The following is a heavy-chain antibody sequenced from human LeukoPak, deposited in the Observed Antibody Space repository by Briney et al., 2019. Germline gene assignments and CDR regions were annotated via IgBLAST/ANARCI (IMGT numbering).Heavy chain of an antibody. Sequence: GGSLRLSCAASGFTFSSYAMHWVRQAPGKGLEWVAVISYDGSNKYYADSVKGRFTISRDNSKNTLYLQMNSLRAEDTAVYYCARSPGGYNWNLGHYYYYMDVWGKGTTVTISS. J-gene: IGHJ6*03. CDR1: GFTFSSYA. V-gene: IGHV3-30*04. CDR2: ISYDGSNK. D-gene: IGHD1-1*01. CDR3: ARSPGGYNWNLGHYYYYMDV.